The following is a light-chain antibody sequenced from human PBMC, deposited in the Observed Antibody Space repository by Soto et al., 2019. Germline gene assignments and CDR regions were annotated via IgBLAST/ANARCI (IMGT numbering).Light chain of an antibody. Sequence: EIVLTQSPGTLSLSPGERATLSCRASQSVSSSYLAWYQQKPGQAPRLLIYGASSRATGIPDRFSGSGSGTDFTLTISRLEPEDFAVYYCQQYGSSPPLWMFGQGTKVEIK. V-gene: IGKV3-20*01. CDR3: QQYGSSPPLWM. CDR1: QSVSSSY. J-gene: IGKJ1*01. CDR2: GAS.